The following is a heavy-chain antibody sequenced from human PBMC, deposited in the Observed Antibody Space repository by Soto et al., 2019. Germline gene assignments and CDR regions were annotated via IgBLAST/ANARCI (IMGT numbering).Heavy chain of an antibody. Sequence: QVRLVQTGTEVKKPGASVMVSCKATGYTFANYAIHWVRQAPGQGFGWMGGINAGNGNTRNSQKFQGRVTFTRDTSATTAHREVGCLSFEATAVDYCARELAGWGRTNGRFGVDVWGQGTTVIVSS. CDR3: ARELAGWGRTNGRFGVDV. CDR1: GYTFANYA. D-gene: IGHD3-16*01. CDR2: INAGNGNT. V-gene: IGHV1-3*01. J-gene: IGHJ6*02.